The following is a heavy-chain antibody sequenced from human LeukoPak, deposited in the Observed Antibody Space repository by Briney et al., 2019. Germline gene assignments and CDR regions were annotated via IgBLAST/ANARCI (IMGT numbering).Heavy chain of an antibody. Sequence: GASVNVSCKASGYIFTTYYMHWVRQAPGQGLEWMGWINPYSGGTNYAQKFEGRVTMTRDTSISTVYMELSRLISDDTAVYYCARDGQYSSSSDWFDPWGQGALVTVSS. J-gene: IGHJ5*02. CDR2: INPYSGGT. CDR1: GYIFTTYY. CDR3: ARDGQYSSSSDWFDP. D-gene: IGHD6-13*01. V-gene: IGHV1-2*02.